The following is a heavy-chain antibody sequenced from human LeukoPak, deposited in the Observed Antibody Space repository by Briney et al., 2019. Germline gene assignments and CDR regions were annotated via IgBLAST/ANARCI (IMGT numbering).Heavy chain of an antibody. CDR1: GFTFSNAW. CDR3: TTVHYYDSSGYHTNLP. V-gene: IGHV3-15*01. D-gene: IGHD3-22*01. Sequence: PGGSLRLSCAASGFTFSNAWMSWVRQAPGKGLEWVGRIKSKTDGGTTDCAAPVKGRFTISRDDSKNTLYLQMNSLKTEDTAVYYCTTVHYYDSSGYHTNLPWGQGTLVTVSS. CDR2: IKSKTDGGTT. J-gene: IGHJ5*02.